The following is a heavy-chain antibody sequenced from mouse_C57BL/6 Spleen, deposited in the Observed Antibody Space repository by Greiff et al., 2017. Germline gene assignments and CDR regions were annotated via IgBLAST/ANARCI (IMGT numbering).Heavy chain of an antibody. D-gene: IGHD1-1*01. V-gene: IGHV1-18*01. Sequence: VQLQQSGPELVKPGASVQIPCKASGYTFTDYNMDWVKQSHGKSLEWIGDINPNNGGTIYNQKFKGKATLTVDKSSSTAYMELRSLTSEDTAVYYCARSGTTEYFDVWGTGTTVTVSS. CDR2: INPNNGGT. CDR1: GYTFTDYN. J-gene: IGHJ1*03. CDR3: ARSGTTEYFDV.